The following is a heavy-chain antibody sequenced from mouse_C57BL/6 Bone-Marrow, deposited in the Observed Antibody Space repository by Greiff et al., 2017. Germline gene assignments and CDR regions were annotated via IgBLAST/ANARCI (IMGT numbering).Heavy chain of an antibody. CDR2: INPSNGGT. CDR3: ARNHCYYFDY. J-gene: IGHJ2*01. V-gene: IGHV1-53*01. Sequence: QVQLQHPGTELVKPGASVKLSCKASGYTFTSYWLPWVKQRPGQCVEWIGNINPSNGGTNYNEKFKSKATLTVDKSSSTAYMQRSSLTSEDSAVYYCARNHCYYFDYWGQGTTLTVSS. CDR1: GYTFTSYW.